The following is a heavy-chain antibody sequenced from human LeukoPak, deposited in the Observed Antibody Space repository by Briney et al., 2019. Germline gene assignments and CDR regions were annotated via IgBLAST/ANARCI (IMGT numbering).Heavy chain of an antibody. J-gene: IGHJ4*02. CDR2: IYTSGST. Sequence: SETLSLTCTVSGGSISSYYWSWIRQPTGKGLEWIGYIYTSGSTNYNPSLKSRVTMSVDTSKNQFSLKLSSVTAADTAVYYCAREGVVPAAPDYWGQGTLVTVSS. CDR1: GGSISSYY. CDR3: AREGVVPAAPDY. V-gene: IGHV4-4*07. D-gene: IGHD2-2*01.